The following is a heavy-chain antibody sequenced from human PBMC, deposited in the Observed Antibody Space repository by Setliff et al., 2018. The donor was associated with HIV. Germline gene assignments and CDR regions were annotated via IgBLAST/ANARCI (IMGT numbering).Heavy chain of an antibody. Sequence: PSETLSLTCDVSGGSISSDSYYWAWIRQPPGKGLEWIGTIYYSGSTHYNPSLKSRLTISVGMSKNQLSLKLSSVTAADTAVYYCLLWTGYYTYWFFDLWGRGALVTVSS. CDR1: GGSISSDSYY. CDR2: IYYSGST. V-gene: IGHV4-39*07. CDR3: LLWTGYYTYWFFDL. D-gene: IGHD3-3*01. J-gene: IGHJ2*01.